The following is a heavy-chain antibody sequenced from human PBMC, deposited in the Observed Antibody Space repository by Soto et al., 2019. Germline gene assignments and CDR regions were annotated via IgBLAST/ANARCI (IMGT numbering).Heavy chain of an antibody. V-gene: IGHV1-69*19. J-gene: IGHJ4*02. D-gene: IGHD3-10*01. Sequence: QVQLVQSGAEMKKPGSSVKVSCQSSGGTFNTYAMNWVRQAPGQGPEWMGDISPMFGAANYAPKFQARVTITADESTGTSYMQLSSLKSEDTALYCCAREVQVHTPAFVYWGQGTLVTVSS. CDR3: AREVQVHTPAFVY. CDR1: GGTFNTYA. CDR2: ISPMFGAA.